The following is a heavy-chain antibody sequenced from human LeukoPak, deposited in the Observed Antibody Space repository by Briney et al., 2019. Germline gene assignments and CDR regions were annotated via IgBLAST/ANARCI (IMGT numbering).Heavy chain of an antibody. CDR3: ARRSSGSYYRYFQH. CDR2: INHSGST. D-gene: IGHD1-26*01. Sequence: SETLSLTCAVYGGSFSGYYWSWIRQPPGKGLEWIGEINHSGSTNYNPSLKSRVTISVDTSKNQFSLKLSSVTAADTAVYYCARRSSGSYYRYFQHWGQGTLVTVSS. V-gene: IGHV4-34*01. J-gene: IGHJ1*01. CDR1: GGSFSGYY.